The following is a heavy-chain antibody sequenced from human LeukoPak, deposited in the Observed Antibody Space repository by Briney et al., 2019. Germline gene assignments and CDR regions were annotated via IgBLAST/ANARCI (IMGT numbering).Heavy chain of an antibody. J-gene: IGHJ6*04. CDR2: ISYDGSNK. V-gene: IGHV3-30*18. Sequence: PGRSLRLSCAASGFTFSSYGMHWVRQAPGKGLEWVAVISYDGSNKYYADSVKGRFTISRDNSKNTPYLQMNSLRAEDTAVYYCAKAQRRGSITMVRGLVLSHYGMDVWGKGTTVTVSS. D-gene: IGHD3-10*01. CDR3: AKAQRRGSITMVRGLVLSHYGMDV. CDR1: GFTFSSYG.